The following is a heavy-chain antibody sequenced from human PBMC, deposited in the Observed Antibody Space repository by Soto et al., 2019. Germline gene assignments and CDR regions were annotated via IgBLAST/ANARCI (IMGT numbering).Heavy chain of an antibody. CDR3: VRITVSMTYGMDV. J-gene: IGHJ6*02. Sequence: SETLSLTCAVSGDSMSGFYWGWIRQPAGKGLEWIGRIYMSGRTNYNPSLETRVTMSVDTSKNQFSLRLRSVTAADTAIYHCVRITVSMTYGMDVWGQGTTVTVSS. D-gene: IGHD4-17*01. CDR1: GDSMSGFY. CDR2: IYMSGRT. V-gene: IGHV4-4*07.